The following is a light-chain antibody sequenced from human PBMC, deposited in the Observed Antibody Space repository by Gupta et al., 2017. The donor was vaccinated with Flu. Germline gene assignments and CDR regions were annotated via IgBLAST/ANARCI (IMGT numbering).Light chain of an antibody. CDR2: WAS. Sequence: DIVMTQSPYSLAVSLGERATINCKSSQSVLYSSNNKNYLAWYQQKPGQPPKLLIYWASTRESGVPDRFSGSGSGTDFTLTISSLQAEEVAVYYCQQYYSTPLTFGQGTKVEIK. CDR1: QSVLYSSNNKNY. V-gene: IGKV4-1*01. J-gene: IGKJ1*01. CDR3: QQYYSTPLT.